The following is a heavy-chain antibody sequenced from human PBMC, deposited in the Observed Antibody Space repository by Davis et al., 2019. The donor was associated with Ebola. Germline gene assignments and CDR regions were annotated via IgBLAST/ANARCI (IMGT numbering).Heavy chain of an antibody. CDR2: IKQDGSEK. Sequence: PGGSLRLSCAAPGFTFSGYWMTWVRQAPGKGLEWVANIKQDGSEKYYVDSVKGRFTISRDNAKSSLYLQMNSLRAEDTAVYYCARGNTLVQGVRGYYYYGMDVWGQGTTVIVSS. V-gene: IGHV3-7*01. CDR1: GFTFSGYW. CDR3: ARGNTLVQGVRGYYYYGMDV. D-gene: IGHD3-10*01. J-gene: IGHJ6*02.